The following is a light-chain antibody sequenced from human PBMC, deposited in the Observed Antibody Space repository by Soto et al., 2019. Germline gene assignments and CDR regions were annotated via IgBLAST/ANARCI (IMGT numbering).Light chain of an antibody. CDR1: QAVNTR. CDR2: LAS. V-gene: IGKV3-11*01. CDR3: HQRQSCPRA. J-gene: IGKJ1*01. Sequence: EIVLTQSPATLSSFPGTQATSSCRASQAVNTRLAWYQHKPGKAPRLLIYLASNRAAGVPARFSGSGSGTDFTLTISDVEPEDFAVYYCHQRQSCPRAFGQGTKVDIK.